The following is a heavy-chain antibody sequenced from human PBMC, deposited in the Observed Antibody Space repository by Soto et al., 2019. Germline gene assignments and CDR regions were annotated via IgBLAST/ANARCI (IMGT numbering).Heavy chain of an antibody. CDR2: IIPIFGTV. D-gene: IGHD5-12*01. CDR1: GGTFSNYP. J-gene: IGHJ2*01. V-gene: IGHV1-69*12. Sequence: QVQLVQSGAEVKKPGSSVKVSCKASGGTFSNYPISWVRQAPGQGLEWMGGIIPIFGTVNYAQKFQGRVTITADESTSTAYMELSSLRXEDTXVYYCXXGNXXWLXXWYFDLWGRGTLVTVSS. CDR3: XXGNXXWLXXWYFDL.